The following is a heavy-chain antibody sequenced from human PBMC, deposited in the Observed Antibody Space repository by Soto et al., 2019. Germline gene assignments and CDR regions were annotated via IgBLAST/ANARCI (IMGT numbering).Heavy chain of an antibody. CDR3: AKLPTERGSAPMARGVIADY. V-gene: IGHV3-30*18. CDR2: ISYDGSNK. J-gene: IGHJ4*02. D-gene: IGHD3-10*01. CDR1: GFTFSSYG. Sequence: GGSLRLSCAASGFTFSSYGMHWVRQAPGKGLEWVAVISYDGSNKYYADSVKGRFTISRDNSKNTLYLQMNSLRAEDTAVYYCAKLPTERGSAPMARGVIADYWGQGTLVTVSS.